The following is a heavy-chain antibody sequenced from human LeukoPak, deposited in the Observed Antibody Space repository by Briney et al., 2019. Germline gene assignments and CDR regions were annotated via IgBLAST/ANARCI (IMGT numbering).Heavy chain of an antibody. Sequence: SETLSLTCAVSGGSISSSNWWSWVRQPPGKGLEWIGEIYHSGSTNYNPSLKSRVTISVDKSKNQFSLKLSSVTAADTAVYYCARGYSSSWYKGFNWFDPWGQGTLVTVSS. J-gene: IGHJ5*02. D-gene: IGHD6-13*01. V-gene: IGHV4-4*02. CDR2: IYHSGST. CDR1: GGSISSSNW. CDR3: ARGYSSSWYKGFNWFDP.